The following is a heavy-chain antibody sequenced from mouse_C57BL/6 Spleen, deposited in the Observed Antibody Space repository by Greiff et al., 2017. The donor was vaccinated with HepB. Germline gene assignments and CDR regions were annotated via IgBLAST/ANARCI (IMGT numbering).Heavy chain of an antibody. CDR1: GYSITSGYY. J-gene: IGHJ2*01. D-gene: IGHD1-1*01. CDR3: ARTYYGSSSFAY. CDR2: ISYDGSN. V-gene: IGHV3-6*01. Sequence: VQLQQSGPGLVKPSQSLSLTCSVTGYSITSGYYWNWIRQFPGNKLEWMGYISYDGSNNYNPSLKNRISITRDTSKNQFFLKLNSVTTEDTATYYCARTYYGSSSFAYWGQGTTLTVSS.